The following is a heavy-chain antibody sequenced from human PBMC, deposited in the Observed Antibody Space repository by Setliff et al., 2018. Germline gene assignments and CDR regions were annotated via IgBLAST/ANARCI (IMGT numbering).Heavy chain of an antibody. CDR3: VRDSRITVLGVDNYHYMDV. J-gene: IGHJ6*03. D-gene: IGHD3-3*01. V-gene: IGHV1-18*01. CDR1: GYTFINYG. Sequence: ASVKVSCKTSGYTFINYGLSWMRQAPGQGLEWMGWISSYNGNTDHAQNLQGRVTMTIDTSTSTAYMELRSLRSDDTAVYYCVRDSRITVLGVDNYHYMDVWGRGTTVTVSS. CDR2: ISSYNGNT.